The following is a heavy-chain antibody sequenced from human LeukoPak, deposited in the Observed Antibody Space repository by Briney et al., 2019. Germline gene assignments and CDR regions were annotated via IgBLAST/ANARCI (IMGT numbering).Heavy chain of an antibody. D-gene: IGHD2-2*01. J-gene: IGHJ6*04. Sequence: GGSLRLSCAASGFTFSSYGMHWVRQAPGKGLERVAVISYDGSNKYYADSVKGRFTISRDNSKNTLYPQMNSLRAEDTAVYYCAKDYCSSTSCYADYYYGMDVWGKGTTVTVSS. CDR1: GFTFSSYG. V-gene: IGHV3-30*18. CDR2: ISYDGSNK. CDR3: AKDYCSSTSCYADYYYGMDV.